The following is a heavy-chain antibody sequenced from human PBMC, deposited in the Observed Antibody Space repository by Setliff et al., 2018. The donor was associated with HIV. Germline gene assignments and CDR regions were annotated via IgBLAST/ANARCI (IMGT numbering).Heavy chain of an antibody. V-gene: IGHV3-30*02. CDR3: AKDRYYDSSGSPFDY. Sequence: GGSLRLSCAASGFTFSSYGMHWVRQAPGKGLEWVAFIRYDGSNKYYADSVKGRFTISRDNSKNTLYLQMNSLRAAETAVYYCAKDRYYDSSGSPFDYWGQGTLVTVSS. CDR2: IRYDGSNK. CDR1: GFTFSSYG. D-gene: IGHD3-22*01. J-gene: IGHJ4*02.